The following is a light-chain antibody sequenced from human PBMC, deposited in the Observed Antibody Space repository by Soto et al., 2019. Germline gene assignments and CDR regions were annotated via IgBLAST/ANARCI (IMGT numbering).Light chain of an antibody. CDR1: QAISNY. Sequence: DIQMTQSPSFLSASVGDRVTITCRASQAISNYLNWYQQKPGKAPNLLIFGASTLQSGVPLRFSGSGSGTDFTLTISSLQREDFATYYCQESYSFLWGTCGQGTKVDIK. V-gene: IGKV1-39*01. CDR2: GAS. J-gene: IGKJ1*01. CDR3: QESYSFLWGT.